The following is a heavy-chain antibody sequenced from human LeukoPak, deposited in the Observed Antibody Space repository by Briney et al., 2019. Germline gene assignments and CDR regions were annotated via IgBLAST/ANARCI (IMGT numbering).Heavy chain of an antibody. CDR2: INHSGST. CDR3: ARGFQTIVGATWFDY. D-gene: IGHD1-26*01. Sequence: IPSETLSLTCAVYGGSFSGYYWSWIRQPPGKGLEWIGEINHSGSTNYNPSLKSRVTISVDTSKNQFSLKLSSVTAADTAVYYCARGFQTIVGATWFDYWGQGTLVTVSS. CDR1: GGSFSGYY. J-gene: IGHJ4*02. V-gene: IGHV4-34*01.